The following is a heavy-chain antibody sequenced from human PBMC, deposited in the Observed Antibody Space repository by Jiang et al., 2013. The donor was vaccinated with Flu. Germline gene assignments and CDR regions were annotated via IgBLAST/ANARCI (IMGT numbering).Heavy chain of an antibody. J-gene: IGHJ4*02. V-gene: IGHV4-39*01. D-gene: IGHD1-1*01. Sequence: GSGLVKPSETLSLTCTLSDGSVNNNAYYWGWIRQPPGKGLEWIANVYYTGDTYYNPSLNRRVSISIDTSSNQFSLKVYSVTAADTALYYCARLSMNDQDYWGQGTLVTVSS. CDR2: VYYTGDT. CDR3: ARLSMNDQDY. CDR1: DGSVNNNAYY.